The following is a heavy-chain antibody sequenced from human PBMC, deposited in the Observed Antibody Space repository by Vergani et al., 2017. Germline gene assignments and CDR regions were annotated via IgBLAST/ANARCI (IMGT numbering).Heavy chain of an antibody. CDR2: ISGSGGST. CDR1: GFPFSSYA. Sequence: EVQLLESGGGLVQPGGSLRLSCAASGFPFSSYAMSWVRQAPGKGLEWVSAISGSGGSTYYADSVKGRFTISRDNSKNTLYLQMHSLRAEDTAVYYCAATLPAAGYSYGPGYYYYGMDVWGQGTTVTVSS. V-gene: IGHV3-23*01. D-gene: IGHD5-18*01. CDR3: AATLPAAGYSYGPGYYYYGMDV. J-gene: IGHJ6*02.